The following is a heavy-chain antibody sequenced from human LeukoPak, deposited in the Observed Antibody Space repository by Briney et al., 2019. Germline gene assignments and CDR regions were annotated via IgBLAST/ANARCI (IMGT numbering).Heavy chain of an antibody. CDR3: AKDLRWAVPAAIRNDY. D-gene: IGHD2-2*02. J-gene: IGHJ4*02. CDR1: GFTFSSYA. V-gene: IGHV3-23*01. CDR2: ISGRGGST. Sequence: GGSLRLSCAASGFTFSSYAMSWVRQAPGKGLEWVSAISGRGGSTYYADSVKGRFTISRDNSKNTLYLQMNSLRAEDTAVYYCAKDLRWAVPAAIRNDYWGQGTLVTVSS.